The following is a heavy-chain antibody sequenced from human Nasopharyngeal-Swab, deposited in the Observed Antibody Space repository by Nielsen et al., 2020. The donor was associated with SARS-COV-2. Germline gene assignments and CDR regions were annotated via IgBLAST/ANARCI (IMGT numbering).Heavy chain of an antibody. CDR3: CRSNRDSSGWYGIGWYFDY. Sequence: SATLSLTRAVSGCSISSGGYSWSWIRQPPGKGLEWIGDIYHSGSTYYNPSLKSRVTISVDRSKNQFSLKLSSVTAADTAVYYCCRSNRDSSGWYGIGWYFDYWGQGTLVTVSS. V-gene: IGHV4-30-2*01. CDR1: GCSISSGGYS. CDR2: IYHSGST. J-gene: IGHJ4*02. D-gene: IGHD6-19*01.